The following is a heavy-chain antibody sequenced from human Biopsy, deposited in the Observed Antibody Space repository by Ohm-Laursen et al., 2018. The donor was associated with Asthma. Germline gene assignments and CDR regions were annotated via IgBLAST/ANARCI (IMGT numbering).Heavy chain of an antibody. D-gene: IGHD5-12*01. CDR1: GDSFSNYA. J-gene: IGHJ6*02. V-gene: IGHV1-69*01. Sequence: SSVKVSCKASGDSFSNYAISWVRQAPGQGLEWMGGPIPVLGTTDHAQMFEGRVTITADESTSTAYMELSSLSSEDTAVYYFARGYSGSDRIVYYYSGLEVWGQGTTVTVSS. CDR2: PIPVLGTT. CDR3: ARGYSGSDRIVYYYSGLEV.